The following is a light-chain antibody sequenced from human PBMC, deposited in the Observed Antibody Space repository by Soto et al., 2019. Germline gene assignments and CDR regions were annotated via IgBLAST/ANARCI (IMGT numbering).Light chain of an antibody. CDR3: QQYNNWPQT. CDR2: GAS. V-gene: IGKV3-15*01. Sequence: ERVMTQSPATLSVSPGERATLSCRASQSVSSNLAWYQQKPCQAPRLLIYGASTRATGIPARFSGSWSGTEFTLTISSLQSEDFAVYDCQQYNNWPQTFGRGTKVEIK. J-gene: IGKJ1*01. CDR1: QSVSSN.